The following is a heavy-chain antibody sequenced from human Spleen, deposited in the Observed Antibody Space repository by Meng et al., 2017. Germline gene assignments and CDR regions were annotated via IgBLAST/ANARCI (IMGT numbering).Heavy chain of an antibody. J-gene: IGHJ6*02. V-gene: IGHV3-21*01. CDR1: GFTFSSYS. CDR3: ARADILTGYYYYSGMDV. CDR2: ISSSSSYI. Sequence: GGSLRLSCAASGFTFSSYSMNWVRQAPGKGLEWVSSISSSSSYIYYPDSVKGRFTISRDNAKNTLYLQMNSLRAEDTAVYYCARADILTGYYYYSGMDVWGQGTTVTVSS. D-gene: IGHD3-9*01.